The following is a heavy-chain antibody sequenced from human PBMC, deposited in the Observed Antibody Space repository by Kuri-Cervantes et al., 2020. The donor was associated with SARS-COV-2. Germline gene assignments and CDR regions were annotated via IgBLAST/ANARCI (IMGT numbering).Heavy chain of an antibody. CDR1: GGTFSSYA. CDR2: IIPILGTA. V-gene: IGHV1-69*04. D-gene: IGHD7-27*01. J-gene: IGHJ2*01. Sequence: SVKVSCKASGGTFSSYAISWVRQAPGQGLEWMGRIIPILGTANYAQKFQGRVTITADKSTSTAYMELSSLRSEDTAVYCCARAIHRFLTGDFWYFDLWGRGTLVTVSS. CDR3: ARAIHRFLTGDFWYFDL.